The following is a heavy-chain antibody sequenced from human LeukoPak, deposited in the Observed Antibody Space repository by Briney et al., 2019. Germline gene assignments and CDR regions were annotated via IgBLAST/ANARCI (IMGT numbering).Heavy chain of an antibody. CDR3: ARGRLRYFDWLLFDY. CDR2: IQYDESNK. J-gene: IGHJ4*02. D-gene: IGHD3-9*01. Sequence: GGSLRLSCTASGFTFSIYGMHWVRQAPGKGLEWVAFIQYDESNKYYADSVKGRFTISRDNSKNTLHLQMNSLRAEDTAVYYCARGRLRYFDWLLFDYWGQGTLVTVSS. V-gene: IGHV3-30*02. CDR1: GFTFSIYG.